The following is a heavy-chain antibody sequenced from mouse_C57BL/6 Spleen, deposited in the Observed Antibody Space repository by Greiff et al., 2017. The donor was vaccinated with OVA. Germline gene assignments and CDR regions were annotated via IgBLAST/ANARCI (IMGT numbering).Heavy chain of an antibody. CDR3: ARLGGTTVPFAY. J-gene: IGHJ3*01. V-gene: IGHV1-52*01. CDR1: GYTFTSYW. CDR2: IDPSDSET. Sequence: VQLQQPGAELVRPGSSVKLSCKASGYTFTSYWMHWVKQRPIQGLEWIGNIDPSDSETHYNQKFKDKATLTVDKSSSTAYMQLSSLTSEDSAVYYCARLGGTTVPFAYWGQGTLVTVSA. D-gene: IGHD1-1*01.